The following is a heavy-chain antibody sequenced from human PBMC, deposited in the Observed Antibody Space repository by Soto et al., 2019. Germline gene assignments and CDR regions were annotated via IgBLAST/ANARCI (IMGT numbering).Heavy chain of an antibody. CDR1: GGSISSYY. D-gene: IGHD3-22*01. V-gene: IGHV4-59*01. J-gene: IGHJ2*01. CDR3: ARTTDRYDSSGLWYFDL. Sequence: SETLSLTCTVSGGSISSYYWSWIRQPPGNGLEWIGYIYYSGSTNYNPSLKSRVTISADTSKNQFSLKLSSVTAADTAVYYCARTTDRYDSSGLWYFDLWGRGTLVTVSS. CDR2: IYYSGST.